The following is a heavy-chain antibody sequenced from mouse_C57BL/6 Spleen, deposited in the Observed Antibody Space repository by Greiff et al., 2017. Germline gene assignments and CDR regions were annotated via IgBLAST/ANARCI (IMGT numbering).Heavy chain of an antibody. D-gene: IGHD1-1*01. CDR1: GFTFSSYT. CDR2: ISGGGGNT. V-gene: IGHV5-9*01. J-gene: IGHJ4*01. Sequence: LVESGGGLVKPGGSLKLSCAASGFTFSSYTMSWVRQTPEKRLEWVATISGGGGNTYYPDSVKGRFTISRDNAKNTLYLQMSSLRSEDTALYYCARQRARSSPPMDYWGQGTSVTVSS. CDR3: ARQRARSSPPMDY.